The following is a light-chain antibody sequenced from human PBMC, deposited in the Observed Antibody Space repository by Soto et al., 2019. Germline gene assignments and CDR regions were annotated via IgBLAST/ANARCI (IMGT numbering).Light chain of an antibody. J-gene: IGKJ1*01. CDR2: AAS. CDR3: QQYNSYSWM. CDR1: QSISSY. V-gene: IGKV1-5*01. Sequence: DIQMTQSPSSLSASVGDRVTITCRASQSISSYLNWYQQKPGKAPKLPIYAASSLESGVPSRFSGSGSGTEFTLTISSLQPDDFATYYCQQYNSYSWMFGQGTKVDIK.